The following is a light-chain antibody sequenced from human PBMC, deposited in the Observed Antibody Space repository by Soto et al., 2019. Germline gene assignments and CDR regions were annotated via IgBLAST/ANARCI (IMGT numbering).Light chain of an antibody. J-gene: IGLJ3*02. CDR2: DND. Sequence: QSVLTQSPSVSAAPGQKVTISCSGSSSNIGNTYVSWYQQLPGTAPKLLIYDNDKRPSGIPDRFSGSKSGTSATLGITGLQTGDEADYYCGTWDTSLSAVVFGGGTKLTVL. CDR3: GTWDTSLSAVV. CDR1: SSNIGNTY. V-gene: IGLV1-51*01.